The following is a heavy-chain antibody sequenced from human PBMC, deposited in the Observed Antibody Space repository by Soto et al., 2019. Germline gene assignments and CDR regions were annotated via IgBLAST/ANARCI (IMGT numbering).Heavy chain of an antibody. Sequence: SVKVSCKASGGTFSSYAISWVRQAPGQGLEWMGGIIPIFGTANYAQKFQGRVTITADESTSTAYMELSSLRSEDTAVYYCATNPAIAVAGNYYYYGMDVWGQGTTVTVSS. CDR1: GGTFSSYA. V-gene: IGHV1-69*13. CDR3: ATNPAIAVAGNYYYYGMDV. CDR2: IIPIFGTA. D-gene: IGHD6-19*01. J-gene: IGHJ6*02.